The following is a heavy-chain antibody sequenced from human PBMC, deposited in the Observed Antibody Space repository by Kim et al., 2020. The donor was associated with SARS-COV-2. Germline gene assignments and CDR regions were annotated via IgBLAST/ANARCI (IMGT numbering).Heavy chain of an antibody. CDR3: ARELWFGELRRGYYYYGMDV. CDR2: INTNTGNP. Sequence: ASVKVSCKASGYTFTSYAMNWVRQAPGQGLEWMGWINTNTGNPTYAQGFTGRFVFSLDTSVSTAYLQISSLKAEDTAVYYCARELWFGELRRGYYYYGMDVWGQGTTVTVSS. V-gene: IGHV7-4-1*02. J-gene: IGHJ6*02. D-gene: IGHD3-10*01. CDR1: GYTFTSYA.